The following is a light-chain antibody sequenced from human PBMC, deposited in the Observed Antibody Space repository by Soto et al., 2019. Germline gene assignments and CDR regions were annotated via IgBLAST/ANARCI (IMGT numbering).Light chain of an antibody. CDR3: QQYGSSRLT. Sequence: IVLTQSPGTLSLSPGERATLSCRASQSVSSSYLAWYQQKPGQAPRLLISGASSRATGIPDRFSGSGSGTDFTLTISRLEPEDFAVYYCQQYGSSRLTFGQGTKVDIK. V-gene: IGKV3-20*01. J-gene: IGKJ1*01. CDR1: QSVSSSY. CDR2: GAS.